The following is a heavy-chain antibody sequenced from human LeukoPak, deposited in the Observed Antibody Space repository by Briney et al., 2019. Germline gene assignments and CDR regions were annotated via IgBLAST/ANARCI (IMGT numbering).Heavy chain of an antibody. D-gene: IGHD3-10*01. CDR2: ISYDGSNK. J-gene: IGHJ4*02. Sequence: GGSLRLSCAASGFTFSSYGMHWVRQAPGKGLEWVAVISYDGSNKYYADSVKGRFTISRDNSKNTLYLQMNSLRAEDTAVYYCAKGREGHGELFDYWGQGTLVTVSS. CDR1: GFTFSSYG. V-gene: IGHV3-30*18. CDR3: AKGREGHGELFDY.